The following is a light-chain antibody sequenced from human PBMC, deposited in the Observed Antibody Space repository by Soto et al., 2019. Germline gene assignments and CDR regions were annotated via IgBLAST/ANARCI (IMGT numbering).Light chain of an antibody. J-gene: IGKJ4*01. V-gene: IGKV3-11*01. CDR3: QHRDRWPALT. CDR2: DSS. CDR1: QSVSSY. Sequence: EIVLTQSPATLSLSPGERATLSCRASQSVSSYLAWYQQKPGQAPRLLIYDSSNRATGIPARFSGSGSGTAFTLTISSLEPEDFAIYYCQHRDRWPALTFGGGTKVEIK.